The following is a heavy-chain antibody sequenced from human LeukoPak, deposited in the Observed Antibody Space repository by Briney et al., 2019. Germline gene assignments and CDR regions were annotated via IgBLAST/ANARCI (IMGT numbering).Heavy chain of an antibody. J-gene: IGHJ4*02. CDR3: ARGGDYGDYLDY. CDR1: GFTFSRYW. V-gene: IGHV3-7*01. CDR2: INQDGGAK. D-gene: IGHD4-17*01. Sequence: GGSLRLSCVASGFTFSRYWMSWVRQAPGKGLEYMGNINQDGGAKSYVDSVRGRFTISRDNAKNSLYLQMNSLRAEDTAVYYCARGGDYGDYLDYWGQGTLVTVSS.